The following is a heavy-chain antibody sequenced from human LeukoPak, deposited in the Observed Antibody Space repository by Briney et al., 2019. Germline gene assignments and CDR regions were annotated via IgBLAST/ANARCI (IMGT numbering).Heavy chain of an antibody. J-gene: IGHJ4*02. D-gene: IGHD5-18*01. V-gene: IGHV4-39*01. Sequence: SETLSLTCTVSGGSISSSSYYRGWIRQPPGKGLEWIGSIYYSGSTYYNPSLKSRVTISVDTSKNQFSLKLSSVTAADTAVYYCARRAYSSVDYWGQGTLVTVSS. CDR2: IYYSGST. CDR3: ARRAYSSVDY. CDR1: GGSISSSSYY.